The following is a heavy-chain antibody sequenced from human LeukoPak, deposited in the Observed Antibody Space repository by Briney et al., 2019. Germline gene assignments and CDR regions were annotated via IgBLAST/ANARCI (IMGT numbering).Heavy chain of an antibody. V-gene: IGHV3-7*01. Sequence: GGSLTLSCAVSGLTFSSYWMSWARLPPGAGLGWVANVKQDGSEKSYVDSGRGRLTLSRVHAKNTLSLQMNTLRADDAAVYYCAREVTCPGGTDCSCMDVWGKGSTVTVSS. CDR3: AREVTCPGGTDCSCMDV. CDR2: VKQDGSEK. J-gene: IGHJ6*03. D-gene: IGHD1-1*01. CDR1: GLTFSSYW.